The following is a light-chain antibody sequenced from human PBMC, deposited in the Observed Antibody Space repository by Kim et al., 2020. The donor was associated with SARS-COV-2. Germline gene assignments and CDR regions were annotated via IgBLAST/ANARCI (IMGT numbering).Light chain of an antibody. CDR1: GSNFGAGYD. CDR3: QSFDNSLRGYV. Sequence: VMTQETSVEGGKGQKITISCTGSGSNFGAGYDVQWYQQLPGKAPKLLIYLNDNRPSGIPDRFSGSRSGTSASLSITGLQPEDEADYFCQSFDNSLRGYVFGTGTKVTVL. V-gene: IGLV1-40*01. CDR2: LND. J-gene: IGLJ1*01.